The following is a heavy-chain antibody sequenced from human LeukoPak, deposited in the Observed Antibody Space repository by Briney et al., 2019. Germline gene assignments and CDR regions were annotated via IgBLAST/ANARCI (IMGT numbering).Heavy chain of an antibody. CDR1: GFTFSNYW. CDR2: IKQDGSEK. Sequence: PGGSLKLSCAASGFTFSNYWMSRVRQAPGKGLEWVANIKQDGSEKYYVDSVKGRFTISRDNAKNSLYLQMNSLRAEDTAVYYCARGREYYYDSSGHYWLDPWGQGTLVNVSS. D-gene: IGHD3-22*01. J-gene: IGHJ5*02. V-gene: IGHV3-7*01. CDR3: ARGREYYYDSSGHYWLDP.